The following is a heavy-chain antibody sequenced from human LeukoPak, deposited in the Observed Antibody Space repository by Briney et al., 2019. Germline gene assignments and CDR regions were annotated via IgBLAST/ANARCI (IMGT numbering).Heavy chain of an antibody. CDR3: AELGITMIGGV. CDR1: GFTFSSYW. CDR2: IKQDGSEK. J-gene: IGHJ6*04. V-gene: IGHV3-7*01. D-gene: IGHD3-10*02. Sequence: PGGSLRLSCAASGFTFSSYWMSWVRQAPGKELEWVANIKQDGSEKYYVDSVKGRFTISRDNAKNSLYLQMNSLRAEDTAVYYCAELGITMIGGVWGKGTTVTISS.